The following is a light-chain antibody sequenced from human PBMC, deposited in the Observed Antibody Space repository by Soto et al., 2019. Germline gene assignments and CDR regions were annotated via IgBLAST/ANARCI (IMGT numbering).Light chain of an antibody. CDR2: DAS. CDR1: QSVSSY. CDR3: QQRSNWPLT. Sequence: EIVLTQSPATLSLSPGESATLSCRASQSVSSYLAWYQHKPGHAPRLLLYDASTRATGIPARFSGSGSGTDFTLTISSLEPEDFAGYYCQQRSNWPLTFGGGTKVEIK. J-gene: IGKJ4*01. V-gene: IGKV3-11*01.